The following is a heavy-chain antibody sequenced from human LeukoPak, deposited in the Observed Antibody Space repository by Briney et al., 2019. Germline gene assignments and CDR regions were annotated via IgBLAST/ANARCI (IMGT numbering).Heavy chain of an antibody. J-gene: IGHJ3*02. V-gene: IGHV3-21*01. Sequence: GGSLRLSCAASGFTFSSYSMNWVRQAPGKGLEWVSSISSSSSYIYYADSVKGRFTISRDNAKNSLYLQMNSLRAEDTAVYYCARDRGYSGSYGDDGDAFDIWGQGTMVTVSS. CDR2: ISSSSSYI. CDR1: GFTFSSYS. D-gene: IGHD1-26*01. CDR3: ARDRGYSGSYGDDGDAFDI.